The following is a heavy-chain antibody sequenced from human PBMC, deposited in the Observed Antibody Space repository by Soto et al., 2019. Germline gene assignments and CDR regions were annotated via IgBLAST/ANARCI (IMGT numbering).Heavy chain of an antibody. Sequence: GGSLRLSCAASGFTVSNNYMTWVRQAPGKGLEWVSVFYGGGRPYYADSVKGRFSVSRDNSKNTVYLHMNSLRAEDTAVYYCARGHYYYDSRGLQNGAFDIWGQGTMVTVS. CDR1: GFTVSNNY. V-gene: IGHV3-53*01. CDR3: ARGHYYYDSRGLQNGAFDI. J-gene: IGHJ3*02. D-gene: IGHD3-22*01. CDR2: FYGGGRP.